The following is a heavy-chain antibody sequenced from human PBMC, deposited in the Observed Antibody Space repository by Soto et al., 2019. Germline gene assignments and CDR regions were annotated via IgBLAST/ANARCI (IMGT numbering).Heavy chain of an antibody. J-gene: IGHJ4*02. CDR1: GGSISSYY. V-gene: IGHV4-59*01. Sequence: SETLSLTCTVSGGSISSYYWSWIRQPPGKGLEWIGYIYYSGSTNYNPSLKSRVTISVDTSKNQFSLKLSSVTAADTAVYYCARDSSRWIYLVWGQGTLVTVSS. CDR3: ARDSSRWIYLV. D-gene: IGHD1-7*01. CDR2: IYYSGST.